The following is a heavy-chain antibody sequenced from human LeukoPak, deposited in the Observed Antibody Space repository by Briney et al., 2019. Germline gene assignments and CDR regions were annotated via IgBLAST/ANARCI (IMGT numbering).Heavy chain of an antibody. V-gene: IGHV4-34*01. CDR2: IHHSGST. D-gene: IGHD4-11*01. CDR1: DGSLSGHY. J-gene: IGHJ5*02. Sequence: SETLALTCAVYDGSLSGHYWNWIRQPPGKGLEWIGEIHHSGSTNYNPSLKSRVTISVDTSKNQFSLKLSSVTAADTAVYYCARVSPGSNYAANWFDPWGQGTLVTVSS. CDR3: ARVSPGSNYAANWFDP.